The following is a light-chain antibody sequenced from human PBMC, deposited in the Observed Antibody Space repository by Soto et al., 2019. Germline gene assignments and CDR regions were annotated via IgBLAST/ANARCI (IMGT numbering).Light chain of an antibody. CDR1: QSVSVN. Sequence: EVVVTQSPGTLSVSPGEGATLSCRASQSVSVNLAWYQHRPGQAPRPLIYDASTRAIGVPARFSGRGSGTEFTLTISSLQSEDFAIYYCLQYNSWPYTFGRGTKLEI. V-gene: IGKV3-15*01. J-gene: IGKJ2*01. CDR2: DAS. CDR3: LQYNSWPYT.